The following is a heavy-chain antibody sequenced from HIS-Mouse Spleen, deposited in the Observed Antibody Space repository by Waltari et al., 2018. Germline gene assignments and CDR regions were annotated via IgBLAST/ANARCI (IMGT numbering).Heavy chain of an antibody. CDR1: GGPISSGGYY. Sequence: QVQLQESGPGLVKPSQTLSPTCTVPGGPISSGGYYWSWIRPHPGKGLEWIGYIYYSGSTYYNPSLKSRVTISVDTSKNQFSLKLSSVTAADTAVYYCARAPIRGYWYFDLWGRGTLVTVSS. D-gene: IGHD3-16*01. CDR2: IYYSGST. CDR3: ARAPIRGYWYFDL. V-gene: IGHV4-31*03. J-gene: IGHJ2*01.